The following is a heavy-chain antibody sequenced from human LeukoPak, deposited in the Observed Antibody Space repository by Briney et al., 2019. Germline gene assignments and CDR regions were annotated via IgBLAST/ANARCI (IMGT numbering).Heavy chain of an antibody. Sequence: PSETLSLTCTVSGGSISSGSYYWSWIRQPAGKGLEWIGRIYTSGSTNYNPSLKSRVTISVDTSKNQFSQKLNSVTAADTAVYYCARAGYGDSDFDYWGQGTLVTVSS. V-gene: IGHV4-61*02. CDR3: ARAGYGDSDFDY. CDR1: GGSISSGSYY. CDR2: IYTSGST. J-gene: IGHJ4*02. D-gene: IGHD4-17*01.